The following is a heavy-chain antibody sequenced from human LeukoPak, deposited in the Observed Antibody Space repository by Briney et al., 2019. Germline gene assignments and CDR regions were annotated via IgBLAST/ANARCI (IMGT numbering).Heavy chain of an antibody. J-gene: IGHJ5*02. CDR1: GFTFTTYW. Sequence: GSLRLSCAASGFTFTTYWMSWVRQAPGKGLKWVVNIKQDATEKYYLSSVWGRFAISRDNAKNSVDLQMNSLRAEDTAVYYCARSYGGWFDPWGQGTLVTVSS. D-gene: IGHD3-10*01. V-gene: IGHV3-7*01. CDR3: ARSYGGWFDP. CDR2: IKQDATEK.